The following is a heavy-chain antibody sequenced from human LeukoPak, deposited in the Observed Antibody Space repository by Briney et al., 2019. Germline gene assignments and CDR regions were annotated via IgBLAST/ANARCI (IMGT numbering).Heavy chain of an antibody. CDR1: GFTFSSYG. V-gene: IGHV3-30*02. CDR3: AKGKRGVTSTFLFDY. D-gene: IGHD3-10*01. CDR2: IRHDGSNK. J-gene: IGHJ4*02. Sequence: GGSLRLSCAASGFTFSSYGMHWVRQAPGKGLEWVAFIRHDGSNKYYSDSVKGRFTISRDNSKNTLYLQMNSLRAEDTAVYYCAKGKRGVTSTFLFDYWGQGTLVIVSS.